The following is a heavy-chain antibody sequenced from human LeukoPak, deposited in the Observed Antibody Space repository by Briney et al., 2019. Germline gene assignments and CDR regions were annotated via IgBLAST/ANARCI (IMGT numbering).Heavy chain of an antibody. CDR1: GGSISSYY. V-gene: IGHV4-4*07. D-gene: IGHD1-26*01. CDR3: ARDGGVGAQYYFDY. Sequence: SETLSLTSSFSGGSISSYYWSWIRQPAGKGLEWIGRLYTSGSTNYNPSLKSRVTMLVDTSKNQFSLKLSSVTAADTAVYYCARDGGVGAQYYFDYWGQGTLVTVSS. J-gene: IGHJ4*02. CDR2: LYTSGST.